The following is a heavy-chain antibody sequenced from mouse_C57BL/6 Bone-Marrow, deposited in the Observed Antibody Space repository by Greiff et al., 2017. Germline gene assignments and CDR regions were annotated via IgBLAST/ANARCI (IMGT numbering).Heavy chain of an antibody. CDR2: IYPGRGST. J-gene: IGHJ4*01. CDR1: GYIFTSYW. V-gene: IGHV1-55*01. CDR3: ARRSYVEDAMDY. Sequence: QVQLQQPGAELVNPGASVKMSCKASGYIFTSYWLTWVKPRPGQGFEWIGDIYPGRGSTNYNEKFKSKATLTVDTSSSTAYMQLSSLTSEDSSVYYGARRSYVEDAMDYWGQGTSVTVSS. D-gene: IGHD1-1*01.